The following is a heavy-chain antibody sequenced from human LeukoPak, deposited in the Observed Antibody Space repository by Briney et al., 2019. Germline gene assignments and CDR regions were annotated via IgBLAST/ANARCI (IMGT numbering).Heavy chain of an antibody. CDR1: GFSVSNNY. Sequence: GGSLRLSCAASGFSVSNNYMSWVRQAPGKGLEWVSVIYSGGSTFYADSVKGRFTTSRDNSKNTLYLQMNSLRAEDTAVYYCASDSYSPEYFQHWGQGTLVTVSS. J-gene: IGHJ1*01. D-gene: IGHD2-15*01. CDR3: ASDSYSPEYFQH. CDR2: IYSGGST. V-gene: IGHV3-66*01.